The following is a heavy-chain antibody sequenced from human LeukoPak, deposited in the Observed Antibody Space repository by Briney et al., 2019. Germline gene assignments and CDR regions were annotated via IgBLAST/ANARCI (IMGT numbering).Heavy chain of an antibody. J-gene: IGHJ4*02. CDR3: ARGDDYYDSSGYYAAKAFAN. Sequence: PGGSLRLSCAASGFSFRSYGMHWVRQAPGKGLEWVAVIWYDGSNKYYEDSVKGRFTISRDISKNTLFLQMNSLRAEDTAVYYCARGDDYYDSSGYYAAKAFANWGQGTLVTVSS. V-gene: IGHV3-33*01. CDR1: GFSFRSYG. D-gene: IGHD3-22*01. CDR2: IWYDGSNK.